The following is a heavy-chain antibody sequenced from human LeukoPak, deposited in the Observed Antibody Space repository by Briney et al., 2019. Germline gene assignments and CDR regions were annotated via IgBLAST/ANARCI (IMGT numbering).Heavy chain of an antibody. V-gene: IGHV1-69*05. Sequence: GASVKVSCKAFGGSFSSEAISWVRQAPGQGLEWMGGIIPIFGTANYAQKFQGRVTITTDESTSTAYMEVSSLRSEDTAVYYCARGANLWYYDFWSGSPYNWFDPWGQGTLVTVSS. D-gene: IGHD3-3*01. CDR2: IIPIFGTA. J-gene: IGHJ5*02. CDR3: ARGANLWYYDFWSGSPYNWFDP. CDR1: GGSFSSEA.